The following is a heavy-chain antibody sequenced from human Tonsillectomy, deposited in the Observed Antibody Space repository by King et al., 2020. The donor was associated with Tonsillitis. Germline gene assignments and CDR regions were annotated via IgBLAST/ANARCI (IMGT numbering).Heavy chain of an antibody. CDR1: GYTFSGYY. CDR3: ARDSELWFGENDY. Sequence: QLVQSGAEVKKPGASVKVSCKASGYTFSGYYMHWVRQAPGQGLEWLGWINPNSGGRNYAQKFQGRVTMTRDTSISTAYMELSRLSSDDTAVYYCARDSELWFGENDYWGQGTLVTVSS. D-gene: IGHD3-10*01. J-gene: IGHJ4*02. V-gene: IGHV1-2*02. CDR2: INPNSGGR.